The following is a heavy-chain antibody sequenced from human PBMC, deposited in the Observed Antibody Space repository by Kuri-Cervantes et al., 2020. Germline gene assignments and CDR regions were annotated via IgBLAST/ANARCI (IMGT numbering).Heavy chain of an antibody. Sequence: SCAVSGGSITTSSWWSWVRQPPGKGLEWIGEIYHSGSTNYNPSLKSRVTISVDKSKNQFSLKLNSVTAADAAVYYCARVLWRGGNDHWGQGTMVTVSS. CDR1: GGSITTSSW. CDR3: ARVLWRGGNDH. V-gene: IGHV4-4*02. D-gene: IGHD2-15*01. J-gene: IGHJ3*01. CDR2: IYHSGST.